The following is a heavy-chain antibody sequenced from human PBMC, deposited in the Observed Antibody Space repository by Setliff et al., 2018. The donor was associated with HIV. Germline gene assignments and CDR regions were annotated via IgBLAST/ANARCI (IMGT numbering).Heavy chain of an antibody. J-gene: IGHJ6*03. Sequence: PGGSLRLSCAASGFTLSDQYMDWVRQAPGKGLEWVGRTRNKANSYTTEYAASVKGRISISRDDSKNSVYLQMNSLKSEDTAVYYCTRHVDSGTYMDVWGRGTTVTVSS. V-gene: IGHV3-72*01. CDR3: TRHVDSGTYMDV. CDR2: TRNKANSYTT. CDR1: GFTLSDQY. D-gene: IGHD5-18*01.